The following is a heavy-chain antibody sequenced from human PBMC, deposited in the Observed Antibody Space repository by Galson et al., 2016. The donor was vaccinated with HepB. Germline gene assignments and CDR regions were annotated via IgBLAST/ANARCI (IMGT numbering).Heavy chain of an antibody. CDR2: IYSRGSA. Sequence: SLRLSCAGSGFTVSRDYMSWVRQAPGKGLEWVSVIYSRGSAYYADSVKGRFTISRDNSKNTLYLQMNSLRVEDTALYYCAKDGYFASGSALYGMDVWGQGTTVTVSS. D-gene: IGHD3-10*01. CDR3: AKDGYFASGSALYGMDV. V-gene: IGHV3-66*01. CDR1: GFTVSRDY. J-gene: IGHJ6*02.